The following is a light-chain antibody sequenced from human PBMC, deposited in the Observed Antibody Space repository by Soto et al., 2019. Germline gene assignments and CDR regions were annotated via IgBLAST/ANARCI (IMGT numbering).Light chain of an antibody. CDR3: QQFHVIALS. J-gene: IGKJ4*01. CDR2: WAS. V-gene: IGKV4-1*01. Sequence: DIVMTQSPDSLAVSLGERATINCKSSQPVLNSSNNKNYLAWYQQKPGQPSQLLIYWASTRESGVPDRFSGSGSEKDFTLTISSLQAEDVAVYHCQQFHVIALSFGVGNKVEI. CDR1: QPVLNSSNNKNY.